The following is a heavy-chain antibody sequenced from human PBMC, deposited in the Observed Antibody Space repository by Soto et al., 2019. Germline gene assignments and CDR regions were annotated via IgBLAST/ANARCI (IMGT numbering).Heavy chain of an antibody. J-gene: IGHJ4*02. CDR1: GFTFSSYG. CDR3: AKDEDSGYDLSVCDY. V-gene: IGHV3-30*18. D-gene: IGHD5-12*01. CDR2: ISYDGSNK. Sequence: QVQLVESGGGVVQPGRSLRLSCAASGFTFSSYGMHWVRQAPGKGLEWVAVISYDGSNKYYADSVKGRFTISRDNSKNTLYLQMNSLRAEDTAVYYFAKDEDSGYDLSVCDYWGQGTLVTVSS.